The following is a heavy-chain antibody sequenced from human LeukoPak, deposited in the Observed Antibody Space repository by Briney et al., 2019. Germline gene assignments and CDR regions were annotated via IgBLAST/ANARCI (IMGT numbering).Heavy chain of an antibody. V-gene: IGHV5-51*01. J-gene: IGHJ4*02. CDR1: GYSFSNYW. D-gene: IGHD2-21*02. CDR3: ARRAYCGGDCYVDY. CDR2: IYPGDSDT. Sequence: GESLKISCKGSGYSFSNYWIGWVRQMPGKGLEWMGIIYPGDSDTRYSPSFEGQATISADKSISTAYLQWSSLKASDTAMYYCARRAYCGGDCYVDYWGQGTLVTVSS.